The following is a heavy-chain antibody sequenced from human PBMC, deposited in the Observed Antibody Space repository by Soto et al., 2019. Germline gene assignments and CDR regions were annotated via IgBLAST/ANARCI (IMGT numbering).Heavy chain of an antibody. V-gene: IGHV4-30-2*05. D-gene: IGHD1-26*01. CDR2: IYHSGST. Sequence: SETLSLTCAVSGGSISSGGYSWSWIRQPPGKGLEWIGYIYHSGSTYSNPSLKSRVTISIDTSKNQFSLKLNSVTAADTAVYYCARGPSGDKVDYWGQGTLVTVSS. CDR1: GGSISSGGYS. J-gene: IGHJ4*02. CDR3: ARGPSGDKVDY.